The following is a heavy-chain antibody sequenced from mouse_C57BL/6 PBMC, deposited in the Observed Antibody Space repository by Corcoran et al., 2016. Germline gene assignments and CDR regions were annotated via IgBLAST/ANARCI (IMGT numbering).Heavy chain of an antibody. CDR2: ILPGSGST. J-gene: IGHJ4*01. D-gene: IGHD2-3*01. CDR3: AMGRSYDGYYGYAMDY. V-gene: IGHV1-9*01. CDR1: GYTFTGYW. Sequence: QVQLQQSGAELMKPGASVKLSCKATGYTFTGYWIEWVKQRPGHGLEWIGEILPGSGSTNYNEKFKGKATFTADTSSNTAYMQLSSLTTEDSAIYYCAMGRSYDGYYGYAMDYWGQGTSVTVSS.